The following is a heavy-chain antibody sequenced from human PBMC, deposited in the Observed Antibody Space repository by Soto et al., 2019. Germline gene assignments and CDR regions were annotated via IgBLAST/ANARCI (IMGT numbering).Heavy chain of an antibody. V-gene: IGHV3-9*01. CDR3: ANSQDRGGRTTFIY. CDR2: INWKSDI. CDR1: GFTLDDNA. D-gene: IGHD3-16*01. J-gene: IGHJ4*02. Sequence: GGSLRLSCAVSGFTLDDNAMHWVRPAPEKGLEWVSGINWKSDIGYEDSVKGRFTISRDNAENSLDLQMNSLRAEDKALYYCANSQDRGGRTTFIYWGQGTQVTVSS.